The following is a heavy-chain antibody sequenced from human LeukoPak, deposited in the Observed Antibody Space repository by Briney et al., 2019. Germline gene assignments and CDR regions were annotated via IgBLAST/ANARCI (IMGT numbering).Heavy chain of an antibody. CDR1: GGSISNHY. D-gene: IGHD3-22*01. CDR3: ARERNYYYSSGNAFDI. CDR2: IYYRGST. Sequence: PSETLSLTCTVSGGSISNHYWSWIRQPPGKGMEWIGYIYYRGSTNYNPSLKSRVTMSVDTSKNQFSLKLGSVTAADTAVYYCARERNYYYSSGNAFDIWGQGTMVTVSS. J-gene: IGHJ3*02. V-gene: IGHV4-59*11.